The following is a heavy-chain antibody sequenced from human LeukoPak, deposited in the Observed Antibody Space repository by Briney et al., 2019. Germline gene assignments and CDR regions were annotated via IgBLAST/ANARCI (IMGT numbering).Heavy chain of an antibody. J-gene: IGHJ4*02. CDR1: GGSVSSYY. D-gene: IGHD3-10*01. CDR2: MYYSGST. CDR3: ARDAKYYYGSRTYFFFEY. Sequence: SETLSLTCTVSGGSVSSYYWSWIRQPPGKGLEWIGYMYYSGSTNYNPSLKSRVTISIDTSKNQFSLKLNSVTAADTAIYYCARDAKYYYGSRTYFFFEYWGQGTLLSVSS. V-gene: IGHV4-59*02.